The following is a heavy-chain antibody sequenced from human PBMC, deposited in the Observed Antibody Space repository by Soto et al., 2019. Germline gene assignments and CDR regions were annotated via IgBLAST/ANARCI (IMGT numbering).Heavy chain of an antibody. CDR3: ARDKVGLGYSGYYFDY. CDR2: ISSSSSYI. J-gene: IGHJ4*02. D-gene: IGHD5-12*01. CDR1: GFTFSSYS. Sequence: GGSLRLSCAASGFTFSSYSMNWVRQAPGKGLEWVSSISSSSSYIYYADSVKGRFTISRDNAKNSLYLQMNSLRAEDTAVYCCARDKVGLGYSGYYFDYWGQGTLVTVSS. V-gene: IGHV3-21*01.